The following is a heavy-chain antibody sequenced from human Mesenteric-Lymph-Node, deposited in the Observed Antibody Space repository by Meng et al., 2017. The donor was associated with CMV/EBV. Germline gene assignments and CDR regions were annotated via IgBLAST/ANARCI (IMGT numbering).Heavy chain of an antibody. J-gene: IGHJ6*02. V-gene: IGHV3-48*03. CDR1: GFTFSSYE. Sequence: GGSLRLSCAASGFTFSSYEMNWVRQAPGKGLEWVSYISSSGTTIYYADSVKGRFTISRDNAKNSLYLQMNSLRVEDTAVYYCARDSVVRGSHYYGMDVWGQGTTVTVSS. CDR3: ARDSVVRGSHYYGMDV. CDR2: ISSSGTTI. D-gene: IGHD3-10*01.